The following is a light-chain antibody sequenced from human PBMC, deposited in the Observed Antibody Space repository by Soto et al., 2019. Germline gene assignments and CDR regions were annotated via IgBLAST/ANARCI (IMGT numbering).Light chain of an antibody. V-gene: IGKV2-28*01. J-gene: IGKJ2*01. CDR2: LGS. CDR1: QSLLHSNGYNY. Sequence: DIVMTQSSLSLPVTPGEPASISCRSSQSLLHSNGYNYLDWYLQKPGQSPQLLIYLGSNRASGVPDRFSGSGSGTDFTLKISRVEAEDVGVYYCMQALQTSYTFGQGTKLEIK. CDR3: MQALQTSYT.